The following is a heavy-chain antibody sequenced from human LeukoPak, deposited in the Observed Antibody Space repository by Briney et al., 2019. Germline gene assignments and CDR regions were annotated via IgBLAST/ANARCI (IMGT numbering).Heavy chain of an antibody. J-gene: IGHJ4*02. Sequence: SETLSLTCAVYGGSFSGYYWCWIRQPPGKGLEWIGEINHSGSTNYNPSLKSRVTISVDTSKNQFSLKLNSVTAADTAVYYCARARDYVWGSYRYTGAAIDYWGQGTLVTVSS. CDR3: ARARDYVWGSYRYTGAAIDY. D-gene: IGHD3-16*02. CDR2: INHSGST. V-gene: IGHV4-34*01. CDR1: GGSFSGYY.